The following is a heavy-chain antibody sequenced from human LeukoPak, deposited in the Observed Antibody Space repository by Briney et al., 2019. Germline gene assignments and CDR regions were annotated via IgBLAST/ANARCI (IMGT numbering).Heavy chain of an antibody. CDR3: ARDPAEDGYDSSGPLPSYYFDY. D-gene: IGHD3-22*01. CDR2: ISSNGGST. V-gene: IGHV3-64*01. J-gene: IGHJ4*02. Sequence: GGPLRLSCAASGFTFSSYAMHWVRQAPGKGLEYVSAISSNGGSTYYANSLKGRFTISRDNSKNTLYLQMGSLRAEDMAVYYCARDPAEDGYDSSGPLPSYYFDYRGQGTLVTVSS. CDR1: GFTFSSYA.